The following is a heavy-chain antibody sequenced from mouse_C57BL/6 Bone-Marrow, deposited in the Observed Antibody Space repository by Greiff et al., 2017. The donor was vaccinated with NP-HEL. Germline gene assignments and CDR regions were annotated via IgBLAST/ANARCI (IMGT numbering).Heavy chain of an antibody. V-gene: IGHV2-2*01. Sequence: QVQLKESGPGLVQPSQSLSITCTVSGFSLTSYGVHWVRQSPGKGLEWLGVIWSGGSTDYNAAFISRLSISKDNSKSQVFFKMNSLQADDTAIYYCARAKGGLRQAWFAYWGQGTLVTVSA. J-gene: IGHJ3*01. CDR2: IWSGGST. D-gene: IGHD2-4*01. CDR3: ARAKGGLRQAWFAY. CDR1: GFSLTSYG.